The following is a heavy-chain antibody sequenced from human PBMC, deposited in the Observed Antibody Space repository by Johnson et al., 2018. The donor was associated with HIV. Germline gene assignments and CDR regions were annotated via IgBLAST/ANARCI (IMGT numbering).Heavy chain of an antibody. D-gene: IGHD6-19*01. V-gene: IGHV3-30*03. Sequence: QVQLVESGGGVVQPGRSLRLSCAASGFTFSSYGMHWVRQAPGKGLEWVAVISYDGSNKYYADSVKGRFTISRDNSKNTLYLQMNSLRADDTAVYYCALKQWLVIASDAFDIWGQGTMVTVSS. CDR3: ALKQWLVIASDAFDI. J-gene: IGHJ3*02. CDR2: ISYDGSNK. CDR1: GFTFSSYG.